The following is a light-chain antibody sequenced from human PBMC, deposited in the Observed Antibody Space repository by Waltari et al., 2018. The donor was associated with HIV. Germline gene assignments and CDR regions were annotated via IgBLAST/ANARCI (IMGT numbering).Light chain of an antibody. CDR3: QQLNTYPPDT. Sequence: DTQSTPSTSFLSASVRDRVTIPCRCSEEINNFLGWYQQKPGVAPKLLIYAASTLEDEVPSRFSGSGSGTDFTLTISSLQPEDFATYFCQQLNTYPPDTFGPGTKLEI. CDR1: EEINNF. V-gene: IGKV1-9*01. CDR2: AAS. J-gene: IGKJ2*01.